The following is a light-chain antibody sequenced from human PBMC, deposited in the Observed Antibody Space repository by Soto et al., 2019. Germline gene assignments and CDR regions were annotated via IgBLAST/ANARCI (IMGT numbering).Light chain of an antibody. Sequence: EIVMTQSPATLSVSPGEGATLSCRASQSVSSTLAWYQQKPCQAPRLLIYAASTRATGIPARFRGSGSGTEFTLTITSLQSEDFAVYYCQHYNNWPPLTFCGGTKVEIK. J-gene: IGKJ4*01. CDR2: AAS. CDR1: QSVSST. V-gene: IGKV3-15*01. CDR3: QHYNNWPPLT.